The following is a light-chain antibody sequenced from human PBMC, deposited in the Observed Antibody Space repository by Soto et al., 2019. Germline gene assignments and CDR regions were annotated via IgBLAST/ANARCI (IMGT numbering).Light chain of an antibody. V-gene: IGKV1-12*01. CDR2: TAS. Sequence: DIQMTQSPSFVSAYVGDRVTITCRASQDISIALAWFQQKPGEAPRLLIYTASSLHSGVPSRFSGSGSGTDFTLTISSLQPEDFATYYCQQGNSFPLTFGGGTKVEMK. CDR1: QDISIA. CDR3: QQGNSFPLT. J-gene: IGKJ4*01.